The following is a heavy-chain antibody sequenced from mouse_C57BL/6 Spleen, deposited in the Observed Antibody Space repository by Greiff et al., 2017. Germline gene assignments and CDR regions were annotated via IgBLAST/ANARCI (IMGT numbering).Heavy chain of an antibody. V-gene: IGHV1-55*01. J-gene: IGHJ4*01. CDR3: ARLASLIHYGSRGRGMDY. D-gene: IGHD1-1*01. CDR1: GYTFTSYW. Sequence: QVQLQQPGAELVKPGASVKMSCKASGYTFTSYWITWVKQRPGQGLEWIGDIYPGSGSTNYNEKFKSKATLTVDTSSSTAYMQLSSLTSEDSAGYYCARLASLIHYGSRGRGMDYWGQGTSVTVSS. CDR2: IYPGSGST.